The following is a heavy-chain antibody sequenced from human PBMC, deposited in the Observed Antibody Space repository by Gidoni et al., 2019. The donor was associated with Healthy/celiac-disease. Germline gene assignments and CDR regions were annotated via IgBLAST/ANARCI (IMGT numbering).Heavy chain of an antibody. CDR3: AAVVHLEGYNWFDP. Sequence: EVQLVESGGGLVQPGGSLRLSCAASGFTFSSYWMHWVRQAPGKGLVWVSRINSDGSSTSYADSVKGRFTISRDNAKNTLYLQMNSLRAEDTAVYYCAAVVHLEGYNWFDPWGQGTLVTVSS. CDR2: INSDGSST. D-gene: IGHD1-1*01. V-gene: IGHV3-74*01. CDR1: GFTFSSYW. J-gene: IGHJ5*02.